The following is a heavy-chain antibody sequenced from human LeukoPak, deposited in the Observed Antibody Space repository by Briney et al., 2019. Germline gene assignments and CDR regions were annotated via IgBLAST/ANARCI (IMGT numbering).Heavy chain of an antibody. J-gene: IGHJ6*03. V-gene: IGHV4-4*02. D-gene: IGHD1-1*01. CDR3: ARGMETNYYYYYYMDV. CDR1: GGSISSSNW. CDR2: IYHSGST. Sequence: PSETLSLTCAVSGGSISSSNWWSWVRQPPGKGLEWIGEIYHSGSTNYNPSLKSRVTISVDKSKNQFSLKLSSVTAADTAVYYCARGMETNYYYYYYMDVWGKGTTVTVSS.